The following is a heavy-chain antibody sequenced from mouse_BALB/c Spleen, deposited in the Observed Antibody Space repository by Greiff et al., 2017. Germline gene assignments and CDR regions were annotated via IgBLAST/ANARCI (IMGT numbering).Heavy chain of an antibody. D-gene: IGHD1-1*01. V-gene: IGHV5-12-2*01. CDR1: GFTFSSYT. CDR2: ISNGGGST. Sequence: EVMLVESGGGLVQPGGSLKLSCAASGFTFSSYTMSWVRQTPEKRLEWVAYISNGGGSTYYPDTVKGRFTISRDNAKNTLYLQMSSLKSEDTAMYYCARLSSQAWFAYWGQGTLVTVSA. CDR3: ARLSSQAWFAY. J-gene: IGHJ3*01.